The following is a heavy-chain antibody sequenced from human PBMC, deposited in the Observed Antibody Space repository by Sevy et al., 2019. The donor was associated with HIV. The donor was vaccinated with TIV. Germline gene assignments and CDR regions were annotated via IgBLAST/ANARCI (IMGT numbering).Heavy chain of an antibody. CDR1: GFPFSNFA. J-gene: IGHJ6*02. V-gene: IGHV3-23*01. D-gene: IGHD2-8*02. CDR3: AKRRVQSGLSGGGANYGMDV. CDR2: LIGGGSRT. Sequence: GGSRLSCAASGFPFSNFAMSWVRQAPGKGLEWVSTLIGGGSRTYYADSVTGRFIISRDNSRNTLYPQMNSLRAEDTAIYYCAKRRVQSGLSGGGANYGMDVCGRGTTVTVSS.